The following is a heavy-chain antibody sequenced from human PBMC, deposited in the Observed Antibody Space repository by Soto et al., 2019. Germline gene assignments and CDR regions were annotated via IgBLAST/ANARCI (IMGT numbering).Heavy chain of an antibody. CDR1: GFTFSSYA. V-gene: IGHV3-30-3*01. CDR3: ARASRAAAGKGYFDY. Sequence: QVQLVGSGGGVVQPGRSLRLSCAASGFTFSSYAMHWVRQAPGKGLEWVAVISYDGSNKYYADSVKGRFTISRDNSKNTLYLQMNSLRAEDTAVYYCARASRAAAGKGYFDYWGQGTLVTVSS. CDR2: ISYDGSNK. D-gene: IGHD6-13*01. J-gene: IGHJ4*02.